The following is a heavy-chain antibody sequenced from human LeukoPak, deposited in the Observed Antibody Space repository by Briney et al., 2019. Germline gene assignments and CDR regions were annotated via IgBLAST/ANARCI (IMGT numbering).Heavy chain of an antibody. CDR1: GFTFSSYV. CDR2: ISGSGGST. Sequence: GGSLRLSCAASGFTFSSYVMSWVRQAPGKGLEWVSGISGSGGSTNYANSVKGRFTISRDNSKNTLYLQMDSLRAEDMALYYCARGRSASCYDGFDIWGQGTMVTVSS. CDR3: ARGRSASCYDGFDI. J-gene: IGHJ3*02. V-gene: IGHV3-23*01. D-gene: IGHD2-2*01.